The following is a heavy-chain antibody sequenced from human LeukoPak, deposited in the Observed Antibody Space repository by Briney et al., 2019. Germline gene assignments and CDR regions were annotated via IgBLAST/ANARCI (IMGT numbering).Heavy chain of an antibody. V-gene: IGHV3-21*01. J-gene: IGHJ3*02. CDR2: ISSSSSYI. CDR1: GFTFSSYS. Sequence: GGSLRLSCAASGFTFSSYSMNWVRQAPGKGLEWVSSISSSSSYIYYADSVKGRFTISRDNAKNSLYLQMNSLRAEDTAVYYCARDLGDYCSSTSCSNDPGNAFDIWGQGTMVTVSS. CDR3: ARDLGDYCSSTSCSNDPGNAFDI. D-gene: IGHD2-2*01.